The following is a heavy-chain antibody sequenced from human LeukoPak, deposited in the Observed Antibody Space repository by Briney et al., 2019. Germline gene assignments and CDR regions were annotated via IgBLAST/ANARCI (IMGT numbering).Heavy chain of an antibody. V-gene: IGHV3-7*01. CDR3: ARGPFTLIRGPYNWFDP. CDR2: IKRDGSEK. CDR1: GFTFSSYW. J-gene: IGHJ5*02. D-gene: IGHD3-10*01. Sequence: GGSLRLSCAASGFTFSSYWMSWVRQAPGKGLEWVANIKRDGSEKDYVDSVKGRFTISRDNAKKSLYLQMNSLRAEDTAVYYCARGPFTLIRGPYNWFDPWGQGTLVTVSS.